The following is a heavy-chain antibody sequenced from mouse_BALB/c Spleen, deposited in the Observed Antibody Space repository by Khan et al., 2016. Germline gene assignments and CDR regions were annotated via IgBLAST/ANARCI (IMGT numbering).Heavy chain of an antibody. CDR2: INPSTGYT. D-gene: IGHD3-1*01. CDR1: GYTFTSYW. J-gene: IGHJ4*01. CDR3: ARSRGYGNYYAMDY. Sequence: QVQLQQSGAELAKPGASVKMSCKASGYTFTSYWMHWVKQRPGQGLEWIGYINPSTGYTEYNQKFKDKATLTADKSSSTAYMQLSSLTSEDSAVKYCARSRGYGNYYAMDYWGQGTSVTVSS. V-gene: IGHV1-7*01.